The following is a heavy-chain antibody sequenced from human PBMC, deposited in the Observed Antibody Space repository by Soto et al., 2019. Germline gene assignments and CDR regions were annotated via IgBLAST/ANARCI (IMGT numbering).Heavy chain of an antibody. CDR3: GRGADGAFDL. CDR2: IHSDGSST. Sequence: EVQLVESGGGLVRPGGSLRLSCAASGFTFSYYWMHWVRQAPGKGLVWVSRIHSDGSSTTYADFVKGRFIISRDNARNTVDMHMNSVRVEDTAVHYCGRGADGAFDLWGQGTVVTVSS. J-gene: IGHJ3*01. CDR1: GFTFSYYW. V-gene: IGHV3-74*01.